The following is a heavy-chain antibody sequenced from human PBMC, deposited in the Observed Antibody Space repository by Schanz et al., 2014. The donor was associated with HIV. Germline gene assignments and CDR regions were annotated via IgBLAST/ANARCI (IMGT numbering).Heavy chain of an antibody. V-gene: IGHV1-69*01. J-gene: IGHJ6*02. Sequence: QVQLVQSGAVVKKPGSSVKVSCKAPGGTFSRHSVNWVRQAPGQGLEWMGGLIPEFGTANYAQNFQGRLTISADDSTGTAYMELSGLRSADTAVYYCARDRRPLYYGLDVWGQGTTVTVSS. CDR2: LIPEFGTA. CDR1: GGTFSRHS. CDR3: ARDRRPLYYGLDV.